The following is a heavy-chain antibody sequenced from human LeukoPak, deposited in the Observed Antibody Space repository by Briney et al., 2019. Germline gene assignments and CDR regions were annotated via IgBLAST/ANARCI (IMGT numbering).Heavy chain of an antibody. CDR2: ISGSGGST. J-gene: IGHJ4*02. CDR3: AKGGLYGCSSTSCYPFLRPFDY. V-gene: IGHV3-23*01. Sequence: GGSLRLSCAASGFTFSSYAMSWVRQAPGKGLEWVSAISGSGGSTYYADSVKGRFTISRDNSKNTLYLQMNSLRAEDTAVYYCAKGGLYGCSSTSCYPFLRPFDYWGQGTLVTVSS. D-gene: IGHD2-2*01. CDR1: GFTFSSYA.